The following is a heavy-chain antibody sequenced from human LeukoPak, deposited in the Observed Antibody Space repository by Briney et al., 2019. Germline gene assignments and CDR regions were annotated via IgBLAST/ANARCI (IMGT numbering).Heavy chain of an antibody. Sequence: ASVKVCCKASGYTFTGYYMHWVRQAPGQGLEWMGWINPNSGGTNYAQKFQGRVTMTRDTSISTAYMELSRLRSDDTAVYYCARDRFWSSSVLVNWFDPWGQGTLVTVSS. CDR2: INPNSGGT. D-gene: IGHD3-3*01. V-gene: IGHV1-2*02. CDR3: ARDRFWSSSVLVNWFDP. CDR1: GYTFTGYY. J-gene: IGHJ5*02.